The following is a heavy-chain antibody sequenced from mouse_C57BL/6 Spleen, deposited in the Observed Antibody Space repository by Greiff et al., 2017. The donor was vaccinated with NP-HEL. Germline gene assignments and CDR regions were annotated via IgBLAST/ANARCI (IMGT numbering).Heavy chain of an antibody. CDR3: ARNYGSRGYFDV. D-gene: IGHD1-1*01. J-gene: IGHJ1*03. CDR1: GYTFTSYW. V-gene: IGHV1-61*01. Sequence: VQLQQSGAELVRPGSSVKLSCKASGYTFTSYWMDWVKQRPGQGLEWIGNIYPSDSETHYNQKFKDKATLTVDKSSSTAYMQLSSLTSEDSAVYYCARNYGSRGYFDVWGTGTTVTVSS. CDR2: IYPSDSET.